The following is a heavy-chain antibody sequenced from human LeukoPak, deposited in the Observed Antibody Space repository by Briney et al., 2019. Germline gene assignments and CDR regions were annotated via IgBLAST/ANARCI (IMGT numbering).Heavy chain of an antibody. J-gene: IGHJ3*02. Sequence: SETLSLTCTVSDGSVTSGNYYWSWIRQPPGKGLEWIGYIYYSGSTNYNPSLKSRVTMSLDTSKNQFSLKLSSVAAADTALYYCARENRATAGLDAFAIWGQGTMVIVSS. CDR3: ARENRATAGLDAFAI. D-gene: IGHD6-13*01. CDR2: IYYSGST. CDR1: DGSVTSGNYY. V-gene: IGHV4-61*01.